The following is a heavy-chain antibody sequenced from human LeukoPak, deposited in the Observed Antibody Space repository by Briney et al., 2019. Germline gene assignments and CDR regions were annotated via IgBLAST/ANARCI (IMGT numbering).Heavy chain of an antibody. V-gene: IGHV3-15*01. CDR2: IKSKTDGGTA. CDR3: ITWRWFDP. CDR1: GFTFPNTW. Sequence: PGGSLRLSCAASGFTFPNTWMSWVRQAPGKGLEWVGRIKSKTDGGTADYAAPGKGRFTISRDDSKNTMYLQMNSLKTEDTAVYYCITWRWFDPWGQGTLVIVSS. J-gene: IGHJ5*02.